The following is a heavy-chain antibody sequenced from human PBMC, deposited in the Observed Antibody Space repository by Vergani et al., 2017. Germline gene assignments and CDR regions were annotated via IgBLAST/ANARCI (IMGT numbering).Heavy chain of an antibody. V-gene: IGHV1-69*06. CDR3: ARDDRDGNYDFWSGYSGSEYFQH. CDR2: IIPIFGTA. CDR1: GGTFSSYA. Sequence: QVQLVQSGAEVKKPGSSVKVSCKASGGTFSSYAISWVRQAPGQGLEWMGGIIPIFGTANYAQKFQGRVTMTTDTSTSTAYMELRSLRSDDTAVYYCARDDRDGNYDFWSGYSGSEYFQHWGQGTLVTVSS. D-gene: IGHD3-3*01. J-gene: IGHJ1*01.